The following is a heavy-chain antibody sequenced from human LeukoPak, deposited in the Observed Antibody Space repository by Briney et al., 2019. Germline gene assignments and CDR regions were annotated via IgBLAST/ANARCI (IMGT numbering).Heavy chain of an antibody. V-gene: IGHV3-53*01. CDR2: IYSGGST. Sequence: GGSLRLSCAASGFTVSSNYMSWVRQAPGKGLEWVSVIYSGGSTYYADSVKGRFTISRDNSKNTLYLQMNSLRAEDTAVYYCAKGGFDYGDYTRDAFDIWGQGTMVTVSS. CDR1: GFTVSSNY. CDR3: AKGGFDYGDYTRDAFDI. D-gene: IGHD4-17*01. J-gene: IGHJ3*02.